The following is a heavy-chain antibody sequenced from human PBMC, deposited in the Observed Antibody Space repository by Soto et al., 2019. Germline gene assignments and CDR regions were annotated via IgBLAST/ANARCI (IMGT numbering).Heavy chain of an antibody. V-gene: IGHV3-15*01. CDR3: TTEAPMLWFGELPAPYYYYGMDV. D-gene: IGHD3-10*01. J-gene: IGHJ6*02. CDR1: GFTFSNAW. CDR2: IKSKTDGGTT. Sequence: GSLRRSCAACGFTFSNAWMSWVRPATGKGLEWVGRIKSKTDGGTTDYAAPVKGRFTISRDDSKNTLYLQMNSLKTEDTAVYYCTTEAPMLWFGELPAPYYYYGMDVWGQGTTVTVSS.